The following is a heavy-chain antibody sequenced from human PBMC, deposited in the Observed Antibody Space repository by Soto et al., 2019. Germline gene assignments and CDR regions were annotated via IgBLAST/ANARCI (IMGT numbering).Heavy chain of an antibody. Sequence: SGKVSFKASCYTFSTYGISWVRQAPGQGLKWMGWIGAYNGDTNYAQKLQGRVTMTTDTSTSTAYMELTSLRSDDTAIYYCARDRGYSPDSFDIWGQGTMVTVS. D-gene: IGHD5-18*01. CDR3: ARDRGYSPDSFDI. CDR2: IGAYNGDT. V-gene: IGHV1-18*01. J-gene: IGHJ3*02. CDR1: CYTFSTYG.